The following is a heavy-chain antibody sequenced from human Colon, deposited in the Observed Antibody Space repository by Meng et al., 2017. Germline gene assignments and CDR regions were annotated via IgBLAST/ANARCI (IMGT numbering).Heavy chain of an antibody. J-gene: IGHJ4*02. V-gene: IGHV4-39*07. Sequence: HRPGSGPRLVLPSETLALTCTLSGGSVSSPSYYWSWIRQPPGKGLEWIGEIYLSGSTNYNPSLKSRVTISVDKSKNQFSLKLSSVTAADTAVYYCARVRLDTAMVTPDYWGQGTLVTVSS. CDR1: GGSVSSPSYY. CDR2: IYLSGST. D-gene: IGHD5-18*01. CDR3: ARVRLDTAMVTPDY.